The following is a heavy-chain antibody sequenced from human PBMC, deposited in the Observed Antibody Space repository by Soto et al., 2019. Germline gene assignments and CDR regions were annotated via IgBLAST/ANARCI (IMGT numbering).Heavy chain of an antibody. D-gene: IGHD6-6*01. CDR2: IYSGGST. CDR3: ARPYSSSTHYYYGMDV. CDR1: GFTVSSNY. J-gene: IGHJ6*02. Sequence: GGSLRLSCAASGFTVSSNYMSWVRQAPGKGLEWVSVIYSGGSTYYADSVKGRFTISRDNSKNTLYLQMNSLRAEDTAVYYCARPYSSSTHYYYGMDVSGQGTTVTVSS. V-gene: IGHV3-53*01.